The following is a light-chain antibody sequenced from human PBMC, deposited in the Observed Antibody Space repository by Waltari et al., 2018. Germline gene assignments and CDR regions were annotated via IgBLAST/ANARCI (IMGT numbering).Light chain of an antibody. CDR1: QSVGTY. J-gene: IGKJ2*01. CDR3: QQRSSWTPHT. V-gene: IGKV3-11*01. CDR2: DAS. Sequence: VLTQSPATLSLSPGETATLSCRSSQSVGTYLAWYQQKPGQAPRLLIYDASNRATGIPGRFRGSGSGTDFTLTISSLEPEDFALYYCQQRSSWTPHTFGQGARLEIK.